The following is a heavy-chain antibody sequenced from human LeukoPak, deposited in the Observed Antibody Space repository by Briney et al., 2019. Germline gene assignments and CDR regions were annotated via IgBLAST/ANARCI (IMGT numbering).Heavy chain of an antibody. CDR2: IYSGGST. CDR1: GFTVSSIY. J-gene: IGHJ4*02. CDR3: ARTLVNGNCGGDCPPGYFDY. Sequence: PGGSLRLSCAASGFTVSSIYMSWVRQAPGKGLEWVSIIYSGGSTYYADSVKGRFTISRDNSKNTLYLQMNSLRAEDTAVYYCARTLVNGNCGGDCPPGYFDYWGQGTLVTVSS. D-gene: IGHD2-21*02. V-gene: IGHV3-53*01.